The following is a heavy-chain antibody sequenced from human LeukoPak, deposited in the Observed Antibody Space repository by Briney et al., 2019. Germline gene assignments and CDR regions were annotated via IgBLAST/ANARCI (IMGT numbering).Heavy chain of an antibody. D-gene: IGHD3-10*01. CDR2: IYSGGST. CDR1: GFTVSSNY. Sequence: GGSLRLSCAASGFTVSSNYMSWVRQAPGKGLEWVSVIYSGGSTYYADSVKGRFTISRDNSKNTLYLQMNSLRAEDTAVYYCARVYMVRGYYYYYMDVWGKGTTVTISS. J-gene: IGHJ6*03. CDR3: ARVYMVRGYYYYYMDV. V-gene: IGHV3-66*01.